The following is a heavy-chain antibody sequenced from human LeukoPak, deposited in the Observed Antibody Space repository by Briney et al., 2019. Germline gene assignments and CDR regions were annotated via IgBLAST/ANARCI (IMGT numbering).Heavy chain of an antibody. D-gene: IGHD6-19*01. CDR2: IYTSGST. CDR3: ARAVGSSESNWFDP. V-gene: IGHV4-61*02. CDR1: GGSISSGSYN. J-gene: IGHJ5*02. Sequence: PSQTLSLTCTVSGGSISSGSYNWSWIRQPAGKGLEWIGRIYTSGSTHYNPSLKSRVTISVDTSKNQFSLNLNSVTAADTAVYYCARAVGSSESNWFDPWGQGTLATVSS.